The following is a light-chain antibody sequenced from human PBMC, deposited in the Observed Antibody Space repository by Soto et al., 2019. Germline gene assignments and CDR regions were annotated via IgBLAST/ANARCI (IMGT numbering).Light chain of an antibody. Sequence: PRRVTGSPSVAATTSCTETSSDVGGYNYVSWYQQHPDKAPKVMIYDVTKRPSGVPDRFSGSKSGNTASLTISGLQAEDEADYYCCSYAGSYIYVIGTG. CDR1: SSDVGGYNY. CDR2: DVT. CDR3: CSYAGSYIYV. V-gene: IGLV2-11*01. J-gene: IGLJ1*01.